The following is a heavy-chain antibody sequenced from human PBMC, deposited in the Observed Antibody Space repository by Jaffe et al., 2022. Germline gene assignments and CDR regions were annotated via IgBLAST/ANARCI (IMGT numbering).Heavy chain of an antibody. CDR2: IYHSGST. CDR1: GGSISSSNW. D-gene: IGHD3-9*01. J-gene: IGHJ5*02. CDR3: ARDSGYYDILTGYERSNWFDP. Sequence: QVQLQESGPGLVKPSGTLSLTCAVSGGSISSSNWWSWVRQPPGKGLEWIGEIYHSGSTNYNPSLKSRVTISVDKSKNQFSLKLSSVTAADTAVYYCARDSGYYDILTGYERSNWFDPWGQGTLVTVSS. V-gene: IGHV4-4*02.